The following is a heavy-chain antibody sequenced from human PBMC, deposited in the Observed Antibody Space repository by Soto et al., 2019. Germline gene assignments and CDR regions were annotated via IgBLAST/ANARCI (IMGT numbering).Heavy chain of an antibody. V-gene: IGHV4-34*01. CDR3: ATWSSGFSGGICSHYYYHRYGMDV. CDR1: GGSFSGYY. D-gene: IGHD2-15*01. CDR2: INHSGST. Sequence: SETLSLTCAVYGGSFSGYYWSWIRQPPGKGLEWIGEINHSGSTNYNPSLKSRVTISVDTSKNQFSLKLSSVTAADTAVYYCATWSSGFSGGICSHYYYHRYGMDVCGQGTTVTVSS. J-gene: IGHJ6*02.